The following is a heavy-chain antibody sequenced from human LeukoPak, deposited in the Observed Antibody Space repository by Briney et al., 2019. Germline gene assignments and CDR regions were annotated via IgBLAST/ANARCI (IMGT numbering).Heavy chain of an antibody. CDR3: ARDLVVAVAGTGAFDI. J-gene: IGHJ3*02. V-gene: IGHV1-69*04. CDR2: IIPILGIA. Sequence: SVKVSCKASGGTFSSYTISWVRQAPGQGLEWMGRIIPILGIANYAQKFQGRVTITAGRSTSTAYMELSSLRSEDTAVYYCARDLVVAVAGTGAFDIWGQGTMVTVSS. CDR1: GGTFSSYT. D-gene: IGHD6-19*01.